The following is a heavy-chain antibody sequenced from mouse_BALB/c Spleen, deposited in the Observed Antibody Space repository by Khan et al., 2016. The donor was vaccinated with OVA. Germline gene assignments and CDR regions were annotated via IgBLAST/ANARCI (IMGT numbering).Heavy chain of an antibody. D-gene: IGHD2-1*01. J-gene: IGHJ3*01. CDR1: GYTFTSYW. V-gene: IGHV1S132*01. CDR3: ARGYFGNYEFVY. Sequence: QIQLVQSGAELVKPGASVKLSCKTSGYTFTSYWIQWVKQRPGQGLGWIGQIFPGTGTTYYNENFKGKATLTVDTSSSTAYMQLSSLTSEDSAVYFCARGYFGNYEFVYWGQGTLVTVSP. CDR2: IFPGTGTT.